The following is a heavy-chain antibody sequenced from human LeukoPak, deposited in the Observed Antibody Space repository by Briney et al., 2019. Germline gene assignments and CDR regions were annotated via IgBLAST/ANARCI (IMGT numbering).Heavy chain of an antibody. CDR2: IYYSGST. V-gene: IGHV4-59*08. D-gene: IGHD5-18*01. CDR1: GGPISSYY. Sequence: PSEPLSLTCTVSGGPISSYYWSWLRQPPGKGLEWIGYIYYSGSTNYYPSLKSRVTISVDTSKNQFSLKLSSVTAADTAVYYCARLGRSGYGWFDPWGQGTLVTVSS. CDR3: ARLGRSGYGWFDP. J-gene: IGHJ5*02.